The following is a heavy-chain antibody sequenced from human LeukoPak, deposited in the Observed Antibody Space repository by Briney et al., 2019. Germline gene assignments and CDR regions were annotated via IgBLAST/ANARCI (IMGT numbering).Heavy chain of an antibody. V-gene: IGHV4-4*02. J-gene: IGHJ3*02. Sequence: SETLSLTCAVSGGSISSSNWWSWVRQPPGKGLEWIGEIYHSGGTNYNPSLKSRVTISVDKSKNQFSLKLSSVTAADTAVYYCARARVRIAGVADAFDIWGQGTMVTVSS. CDR3: ARARVRIAGVADAFDI. CDR1: GGSISSSNW. D-gene: IGHD1-26*01. CDR2: IYHSGGT.